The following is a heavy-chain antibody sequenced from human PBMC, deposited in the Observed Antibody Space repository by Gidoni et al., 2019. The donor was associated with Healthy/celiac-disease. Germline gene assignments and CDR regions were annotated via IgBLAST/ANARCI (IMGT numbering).Heavy chain of an antibody. CDR2: IYYSGST. CDR3: ARHGHPIGAYGDYVLSHYYYYGMDV. J-gene: IGHJ6*02. Sequence: QLQLQESGPGLVKPSETLSLTCTVSGGSISSSSYYWCWIRQPPGKGLEWIGSIYYSGSTYYNPSLKSRVTISVDTSKNQFSLKLSSVTAADTAVYYCARHGHPIGAYGDYVLSHYYYYGMDVWGQGTTVTVSS. D-gene: IGHD4-17*01. V-gene: IGHV4-39*01. CDR1: GGSISSSSYY.